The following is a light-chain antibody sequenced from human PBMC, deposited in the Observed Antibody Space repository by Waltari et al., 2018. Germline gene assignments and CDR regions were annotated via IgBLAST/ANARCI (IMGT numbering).Light chain of an antibody. CDR2: KAS. CDR1: PYISHS. CDR3: QQYQSYPHT. V-gene: IGKV1-5*03. Sequence: DIQMTQSPSTLYASIGDRVTIPCRARPYISHSLAWYQQKPGTAPRVLIYKASTLESGVPSRFSGSGSGTEFTLTISSLQPEDFATYHFQQYQSYPHTLGQGTKLESK. J-gene: IGKJ2*01.